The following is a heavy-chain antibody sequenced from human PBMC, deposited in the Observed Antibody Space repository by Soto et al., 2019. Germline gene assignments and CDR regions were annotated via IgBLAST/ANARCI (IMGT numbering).Heavy chain of an antibody. CDR2: IKSKTDGGTT. CDR1: GFTFSNAW. Sequence: VVTLRLSCAATGFTFSNAWMSWVRQAPVKGLEWVGRIKSKTDGGTTDYAALVKGRFTISRDDSKNTLYLQMNSPKTEETAVYYCTTDLTAMVPIFDYWGQGILVTVSS. J-gene: IGHJ4*02. V-gene: IGHV3-15*01. D-gene: IGHD5-18*01. CDR3: TTDLTAMVPIFDY.